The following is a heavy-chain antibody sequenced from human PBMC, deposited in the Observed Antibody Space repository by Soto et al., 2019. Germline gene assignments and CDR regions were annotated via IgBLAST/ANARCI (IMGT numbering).Heavy chain of an antibody. CDR3: ARGAPPLLWFGELLSDFDY. D-gene: IGHD3-10*01. Sequence: QVQLVESGGGVVQPGRSLRLSCAASGFTFSSYGMHWVRQAPGKGLEWVAVIWYDGSNKYYADSVKGRFTISRDNSKNTLYLQMNSLRAEDRAVYYCARGAPPLLWFGELLSDFDYWGQGTLVTVSS. CDR1: GFTFSSYG. J-gene: IGHJ4*02. V-gene: IGHV3-33*01. CDR2: IWYDGSNK.